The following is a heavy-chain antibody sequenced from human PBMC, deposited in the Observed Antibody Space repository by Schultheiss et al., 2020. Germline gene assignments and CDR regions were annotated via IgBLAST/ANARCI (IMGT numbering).Heavy chain of an antibody. Sequence: GESLKIACKGSGYSFTSYWIGWVRQMPGKGLEWMGIIYPGVSDTRYSPSFEGQVTFSADKSISTAFLQWSSLKASDTAVYYCARQGSAGAPGYWGRGTLVTVSS. CDR1: GYSFTSYW. CDR2: IYPGVSDT. V-gene: IGHV5-51*01. J-gene: IGHJ4*02. CDR3: ARQGSAGAPGY. D-gene: IGHD4/OR15-4a*01.